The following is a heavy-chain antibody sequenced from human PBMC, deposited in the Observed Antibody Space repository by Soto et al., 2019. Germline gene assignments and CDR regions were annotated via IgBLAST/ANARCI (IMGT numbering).Heavy chain of an antibody. J-gene: IGHJ4*02. CDR1: GGSISSGGYY. D-gene: IGHD3-22*01. CDR2: IYYSGST. CDR3: ARGDQRYYDSSGYLDY. Sequence: SETLSLTCTVSGGSISSGGYYWSWIRQHPGKGLEWIGYIYYSGSTYYNPSLKSRVTISVDTSKNQFSLKLSSVTAADTAVYYCARGDQRYYDSSGYLDYWGQGTLVTVSS. V-gene: IGHV4-31*03.